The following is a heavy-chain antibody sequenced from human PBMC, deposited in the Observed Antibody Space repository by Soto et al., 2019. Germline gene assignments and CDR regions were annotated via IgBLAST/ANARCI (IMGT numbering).Heavy chain of an antibody. D-gene: IGHD4-4*01. CDR2: IANDGTNK. V-gene: IGHV3-30-3*01. J-gene: IGHJ1*01. CDR3: ATEDSSSGHEGTFRH. CDR1: GFTFSSFV. Sequence: QVQLVESGGGVVQPGRSLRLSCAASGFTFSSFVMHWVRQAPGKGLEWVTGIANDGTNKHYADSVKGRFTISRDNSKNTLYLQIDSLTSEDTALYYCATEDSSSGHEGTFRHWGQGTLVTVTS.